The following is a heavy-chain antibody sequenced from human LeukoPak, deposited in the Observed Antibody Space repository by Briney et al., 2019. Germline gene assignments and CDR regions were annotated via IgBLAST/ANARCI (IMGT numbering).Heavy chain of an antibody. J-gene: IGHJ4*02. V-gene: IGHV3-21*04. CDR2: ISSSSSYI. D-gene: IGHD5-12*01. Sequence: GGSLRLSCAASGFTFSSYSMNWVRQAPGKGLEWVSSISSSSSYIYYADSVKGRFTISRDNAKNSLYLQMNSLRAEDTAVYYCARASGYSGYAWDYWGQGTLVTVSS. CDR3: ARASGYSGYAWDY. CDR1: GFTFSSYS.